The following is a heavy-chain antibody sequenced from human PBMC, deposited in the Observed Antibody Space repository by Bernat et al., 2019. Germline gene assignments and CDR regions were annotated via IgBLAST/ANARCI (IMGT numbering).Heavy chain of an antibody. V-gene: IGHV3-7*01. CDR3: ARDNYDTSPLDY. Sequence: DVQLVESGGGLVQPGGSLRLSCAASGFTFSHYWMSWVRQAPGKGLEWVANIKEDGSEKYYVDSVKGRFTISRDNAKNSLYLKMNSLRAEDTAVYFCARDNYDTSPLDYWGQGTLVSVSS. J-gene: IGHJ4*02. D-gene: IGHD3-22*01. CDR2: IKEDGSEK. CDR1: GFTFSHYW.